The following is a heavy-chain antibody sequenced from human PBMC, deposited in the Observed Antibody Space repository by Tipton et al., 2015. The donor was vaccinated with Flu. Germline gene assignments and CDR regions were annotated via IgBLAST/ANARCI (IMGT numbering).Heavy chain of an antibody. Sequence: TLSLTCSVSGGSISSYYWSWIRQPPGKGLEWIGYVFYTGSTDYNPSLKSRVTISVDTSKNRFSLELISVTAADTAVYYCARIQGGYYGSESYDTWGQGMLVTVSS. D-gene: IGHD3-10*01. CDR1: GGSISSYY. CDR3: ARIQGGYYGSESYDT. V-gene: IGHV4-59*07. J-gene: IGHJ5*02. CDR2: VFYTGST.